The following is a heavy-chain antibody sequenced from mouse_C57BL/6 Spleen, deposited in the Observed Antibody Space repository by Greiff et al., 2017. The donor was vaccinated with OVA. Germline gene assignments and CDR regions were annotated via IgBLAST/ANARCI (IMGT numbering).Heavy chain of an antibody. V-gene: IGHV1-63*01. J-gene: IGHJ4*01. CDR1: GYTFTNYW. Sequence: VQLQESGAELVRPGTSVKMSCKASGYTFTNYWIGWAKQRPGHGLEWIGDIYPGGGYTNYNEKFKGKATLTADKSSSTAYMQFSSLTSEDSAIYYCARGGDYDGYAMDYWGQGTSVTVSS. CDR3: ARGGDYDGYAMDY. D-gene: IGHD2-4*01. CDR2: IYPGGGYT.